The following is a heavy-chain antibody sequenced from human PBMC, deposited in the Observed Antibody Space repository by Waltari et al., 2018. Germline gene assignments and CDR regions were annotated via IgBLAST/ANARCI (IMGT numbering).Heavy chain of an antibody. V-gene: IGHV4-39*07. CDR2: IYYSGST. CDR3: ANYGSGRTGDY. D-gene: IGHD3-10*01. CDR1: GGSISSSSYY. J-gene: IGHJ4*02. Sequence: QLQLQESGPGLVKPSETLSLTCTVSGGSISSSSYYWGWIRQPPGKGLEWIGSIYYSGSTYYNPSLKSRVTISVDTSKNQFSLKLSSVTAEDTAVYYCANYGSGRTGDYWGQGTLVTVSS.